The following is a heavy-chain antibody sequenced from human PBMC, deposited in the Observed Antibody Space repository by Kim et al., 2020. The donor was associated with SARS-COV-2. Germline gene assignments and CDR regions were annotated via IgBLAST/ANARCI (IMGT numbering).Heavy chain of an antibody. V-gene: IGHV3-15*01. J-gene: IGHJ6*02. D-gene: IGHD5-12*01. CDR1: GFTFSNAW. Sequence: GGSLRLSCAASGFTFSNAWMSWVRQAPGKGLEWVGRIKSKTDGGTTDYAAPVKGRFTISRDDSKNTLYLQMNSLKTEDTAVYYCTTAYGYDYNGNYYYGMDVWGQGTTVTVSS. CDR3: TTAYGYDYNGNYYYGMDV. CDR2: IKSKTDGGTT.